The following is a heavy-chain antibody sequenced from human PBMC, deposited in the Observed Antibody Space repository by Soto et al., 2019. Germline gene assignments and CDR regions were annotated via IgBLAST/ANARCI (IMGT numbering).Heavy chain of an antibody. V-gene: IGHV3-23*01. CDR2: ISGSGKTT. J-gene: IGHJ3*01. Sequence: EVQLLESGGGLVQPGESLRLSCSASKFNFSAYAMGWARQAPGKGLEWVSGISGSGKTTYYADSVKGHFSISRDNSKSTLFLEMHSLGVADTAIYYCAKSIAVALSAAFDVWGQGTMVTVSS. CDR1: KFNFSAYA. D-gene: IGHD6-19*01. CDR3: AKSIAVALSAAFDV.